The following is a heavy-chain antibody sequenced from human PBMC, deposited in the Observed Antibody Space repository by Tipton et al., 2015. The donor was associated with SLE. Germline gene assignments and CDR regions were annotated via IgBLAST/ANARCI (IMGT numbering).Heavy chain of an antibody. CDR2: IYHSGRT. CDR3: ARGKHIVATFHRANWFDS. Sequence: LRLSCVASGFAFNTYGMGWVRQAPGKGLEWIGEIYHSGRTNYNASLKSRLTLSLDMSKSQFSLKLNSVTAADTAVYYCARGKHIVATFHRANWFDSWGQGTLVIVSS. J-gene: IGHJ5*01. CDR1: GFAFNTYG. D-gene: IGHD5-12*01. V-gene: IGHV4-34*01.